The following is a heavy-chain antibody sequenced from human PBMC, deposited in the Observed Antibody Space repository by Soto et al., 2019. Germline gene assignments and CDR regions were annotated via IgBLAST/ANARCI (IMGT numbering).Heavy chain of an antibody. V-gene: IGHV3-33*01. J-gene: IGHJ3*02. CDR3: ARDYGGNVDNIGNYDVFDI. D-gene: IGHD4-17*01. Sequence: GSLRLSCAASGFTFSSYGIHWVRQAPGKGLEWVALIWYDGGITYYGDSVRGRFTISRDNSKNTLYLQMDSLRVEDTAVYYCARDYGGNVDNIGNYDVFDIWGQGTMVTVSS. CDR2: IWYDGGIT. CDR1: GFTFSSYG.